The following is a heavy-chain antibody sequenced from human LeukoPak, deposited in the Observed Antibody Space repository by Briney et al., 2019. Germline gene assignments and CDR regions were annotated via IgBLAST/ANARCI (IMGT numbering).Heavy chain of an antibody. CDR3: AREVREYYYYYMDV. CDR1: GYIFTSYG. V-gene: IGHV1-18*01. Sequence: ASVKVSCKASGYIFTSYGISWVRQAPGQGLEWMGWISAYNGNTNYAQKLQGRVTMTTDTSTSTAYMELRSLRSDDTAVYYCAREVREYYYYYMDVWGKGTTVTVSS. D-gene: IGHD1-26*01. CDR2: ISAYNGNT. J-gene: IGHJ6*03.